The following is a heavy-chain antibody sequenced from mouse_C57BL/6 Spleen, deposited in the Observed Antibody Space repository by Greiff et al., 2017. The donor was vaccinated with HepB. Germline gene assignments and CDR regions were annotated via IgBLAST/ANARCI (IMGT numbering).Heavy chain of an antibody. V-gene: IGHV1-72*01. CDR3: ARTEFITTEGWFAY. D-gene: IGHD1-1*01. Sequence: QVQLQQSGAELVKPGASVKLSCKASGYTFTSYWMHWVKQRPGRGLEWIGRIDPNSGGTKYNEKFKSKATLTVDKPSSTAYMQLSSLTSEDSAVYYCARTEFITTEGWFAYWGQGTLVTVSA. CDR1: GYTFTSYW. J-gene: IGHJ3*01. CDR2: IDPNSGGT.